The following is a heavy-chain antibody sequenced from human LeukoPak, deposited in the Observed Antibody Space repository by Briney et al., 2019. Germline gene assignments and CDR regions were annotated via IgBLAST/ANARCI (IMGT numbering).Heavy chain of an antibody. D-gene: IGHD4-17*01. CDR1: GYTFTGYY. Sequence: ASVKVSCKASGYTFTGYYMHWVRQAPGQGLEWMGRINPNSGGTNYAQKFQGRVTMTRDTSISTAYMELSRLRSDDAAVYFCAVSRDYGDYYFDSWGLGTLVTVSS. V-gene: IGHV1-2*06. CDR2: INPNSGGT. J-gene: IGHJ4*02. CDR3: AVSRDYGDYYFDS.